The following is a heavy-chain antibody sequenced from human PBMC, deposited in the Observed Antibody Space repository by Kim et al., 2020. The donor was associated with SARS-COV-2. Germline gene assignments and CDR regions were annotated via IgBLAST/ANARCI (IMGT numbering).Heavy chain of an antibody. Sequence: SETLSLTCTVSGGSISSSSYYWGWIRQPPGKGLEWIGSIYYSGSTYYNPSLKSRVTISVDTSKNQFSLKLSSVTAADTAVYYCASQYSSSWDYYYYYGMDVWGQGTTVTVSS. CDR2: IYYSGST. CDR1: GGSISSSSYY. J-gene: IGHJ6*02. V-gene: IGHV4-39*07. D-gene: IGHD6-6*01. CDR3: ASQYSSSWDYYYYYGMDV.